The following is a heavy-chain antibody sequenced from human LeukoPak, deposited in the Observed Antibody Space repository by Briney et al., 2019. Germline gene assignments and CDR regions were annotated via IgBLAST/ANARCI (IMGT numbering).Heavy chain of an antibody. CDR3: ASITVVKDGVYYFDY. J-gene: IGHJ4*02. CDR2: IIPIFGTA. D-gene: IGHD4-23*01. CDR1: GGTFSSYA. V-gene: IGHV1-69*06. Sequence: SVKVSCKASGGTFSSYAISWVRQAPGQGLEWMGRIIPIFGTANYAQKFQGRVTITADKSTSTAYMELSSLRSEDTAVYYCASITVVKDGVYYFDYWGQGTLVTVSS.